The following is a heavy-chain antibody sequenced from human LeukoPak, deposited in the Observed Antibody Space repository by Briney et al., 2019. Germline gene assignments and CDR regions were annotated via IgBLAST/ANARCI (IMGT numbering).Heavy chain of an antibody. V-gene: IGHV4-4*07. J-gene: IGHJ3*02. CDR2: IYTSGST. Sequence: SETLSLTCTVSGGSISSYYWSWIRQPAGKGLEWIGRIYTSGSTNYNPSLKSRVTMSVDTSKNQFSLKLSSVTAADTAVYYCARLRFLEWFEPFDIWGQGTMVTVSS. CDR1: GGSISSYY. CDR3: ARLRFLEWFEPFDI. D-gene: IGHD3-3*01.